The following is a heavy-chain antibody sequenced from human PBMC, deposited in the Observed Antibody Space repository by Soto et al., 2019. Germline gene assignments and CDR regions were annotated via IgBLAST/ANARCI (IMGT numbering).Heavy chain of an antibody. J-gene: IGHJ6*02. Sequence: SVKVSCKASGGTFSSYAISWVRQAPGQGLEWMGGIIPIFGTANYAQKFQGRVTITADESTSTAYMELSSLRSEDTAVYYCARRVITMVRDPHYYYYGMDVWGQGTTVTVSS. D-gene: IGHD3-10*01. CDR1: GGTFSSYA. CDR3: ARRVITMVRDPHYYYYGMDV. V-gene: IGHV1-69*13. CDR2: IIPIFGTA.